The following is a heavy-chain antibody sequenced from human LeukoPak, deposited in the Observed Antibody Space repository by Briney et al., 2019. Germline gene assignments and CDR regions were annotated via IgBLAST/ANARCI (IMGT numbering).Heavy chain of an antibody. Sequence: PGGSLRLSCTASGFTFSSYSMNWVRQAPGKGLEWVSSISSSSSYIYYADSVKGRFTISRDNAKNSLYLQMNSLRAEDTAVYYCARAVAGTELGVYWGQGTLVTVSS. CDR2: ISSSSSYI. CDR1: GFTFSSYS. CDR3: ARAVAGTELGVY. J-gene: IGHJ4*02. D-gene: IGHD6-19*01. V-gene: IGHV3-21*01.